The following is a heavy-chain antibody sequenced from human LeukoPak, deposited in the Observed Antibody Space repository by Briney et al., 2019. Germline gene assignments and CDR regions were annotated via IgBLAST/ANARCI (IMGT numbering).Heavy chain of an antibody. D-gene: IGHD2-8*02. CDR3: ARPPLGYWDCMDV. Sequence: ASVKVSFKASGYTFTIYAMHWVRQAPGQRLEWMGWINAGNGNTKYSQKFQGRVTITRDTSASTAYMELSSLRPEDTAVYYYARPPLGYWDCMDVWGKGTTVTVSS. CDR2: INAGNGNT. V-gene: IGHV1-3*01. J-gene: IGHJ6*04. CDR1: GYTFTIYA.